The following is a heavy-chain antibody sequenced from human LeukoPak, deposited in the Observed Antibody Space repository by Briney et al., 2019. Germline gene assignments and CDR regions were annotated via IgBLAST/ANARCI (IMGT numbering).Heavy chain of an antibody. CDR2: ISDSGDST. J-gene: IGHJ4*02. V-gene: IGHV3-23*01. CDR1: GFTLSSYA. D-gene: IGHD1-14*01. Sequence: GGSLRLSCAASGFTLSSYAMSWVRQAPGKGLEWVSGISDSGDSTYYADSVKTRFTISRDNSKNTLYLQMNSLRAEDTAVYYCAKDLTPSDYWGQGTLVTVSS. CDR3: AKDLTPSDY.